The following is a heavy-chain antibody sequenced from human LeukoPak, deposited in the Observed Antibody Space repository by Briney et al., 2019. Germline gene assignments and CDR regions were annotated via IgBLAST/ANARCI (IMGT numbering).Heavy chain of an antibody. CDR1: GFNFDDYA. Sequence: GRSLRLSCAASGFNFDDYAMYWVRQAPGKGLEWVSGISWNSGTIGYAESVKGRFTISRDNAKNSLYLQMNSLRAEDTALYYCAKDISVGIVAEPVAMVSPLDVWGQGTMVTVSS. CDR2: ISWNSGTI. J-gene: IGHJ3*01. D-gene: IGHD2-2*01. CDR3: AKDISVGIVAEPVAMVSPLDV. V-gene: IGHV3-9*01.